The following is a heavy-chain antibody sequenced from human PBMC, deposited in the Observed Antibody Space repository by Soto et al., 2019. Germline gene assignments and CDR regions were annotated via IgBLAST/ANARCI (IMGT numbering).Heavy chain of an antibody. J-gene: IGHJ5*02. V-gene: IGHV4-59*01. CDR2: MHHTQGT. Sequence: PSETLSLTCSVSGASISSYYWTWIQQPPGGGLEWIGYMHHTQGTNDNPSLRGRVHMSVDTSKNQFSLKLSSVTAADTAVYYCARVLLRWQDNWFDPWGQGTLVTVSS. D-gene: IGHD4-17*01. CDR1: GASISSYY. CDR3: ARVLLRWQDNWFDP.